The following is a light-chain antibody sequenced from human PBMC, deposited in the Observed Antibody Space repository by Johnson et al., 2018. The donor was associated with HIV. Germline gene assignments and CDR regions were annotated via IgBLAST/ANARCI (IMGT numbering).Light chain of an antibody. Sequence: QSVLTQPPSVSAAPGQKVTISCSGSSSNIGNNYVSWFQQLPGTAPKLLIYDNNKRPSGIPDRFSGSKSGTSATLGFTGLQTGDEADYYCGTWDISLRTRFFGTGTKVTIL. J-gene: IGLJ1*01. V-gene: IGLV1-51*01. CDR1: SSNIGNNY. CDR2: DNN. CDR3: GTWDISLRTRF.